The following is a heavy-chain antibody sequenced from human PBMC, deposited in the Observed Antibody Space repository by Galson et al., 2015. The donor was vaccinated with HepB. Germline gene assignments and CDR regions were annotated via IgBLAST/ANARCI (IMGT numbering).Heavy chain of an antibody. CDR1: GYTFTSYG. CDR3: ARVLMVRGVIRNYYYYGMDV. CDR2: ISAYNGNT. Sequence: SVKVSCKASGYTFTSYGISWVRQAPGQGLEWMGWISAYNGNTNYAQKLQGRVTMTTDTSTSTAYMELRSLRSDDTAVYYCARVLMVRGVIRNYYYYGMDVWGQGTTVTVSS. V-gene: IGHV1-18*04. D-gene: IGHD3-10*01. J-gene: IGHJ6*02.